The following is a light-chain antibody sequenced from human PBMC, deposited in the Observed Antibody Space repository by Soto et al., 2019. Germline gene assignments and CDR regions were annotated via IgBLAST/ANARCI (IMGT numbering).Light chain of an antibody. CDR3: QQYGNSRWT. J-gene: IGKJ1*01. V-gene: IGKV3-20*01. CDR2: GAS. Sequence: EIVLTQSPGTLSLSPGEGATVSCRASQSISSGYLAWYQHKPGQAPRLLIYGASSRATGIPDRFSGSGSGTGFTLTISRLEPEDFAVYYCQQYGNSRWTFGQGTKVEIK. CDR1: QSISSGY.